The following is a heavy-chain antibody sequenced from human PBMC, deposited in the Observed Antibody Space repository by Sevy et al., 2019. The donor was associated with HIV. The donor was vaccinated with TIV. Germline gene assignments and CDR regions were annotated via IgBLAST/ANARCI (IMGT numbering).Heavy chain of an antibody. Sequence: GGSLRLSCAASGIMHWVRQAPGRGLEWGAGISRDGVGKYYLDSLKGGLIVSRDNTPNKLYLEINSMRKADTAVYYCAGQAGSSGRCGYFHYWGLGTLVTVSS. D-gene: IGHD3-22*01. J-gene: IGHJ4*02. CDR2: ISRDGVGK. CDR1: GI. CDR3: AGQAGSSGRCGYFHY. V-gene: IGHV3-30*04.